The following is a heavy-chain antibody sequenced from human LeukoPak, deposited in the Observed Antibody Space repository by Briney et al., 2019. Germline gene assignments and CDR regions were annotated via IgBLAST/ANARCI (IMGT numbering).Heavy chain of an antibody. CDR3: ARLYSNGWYGGPSY. V-gene: IGHV3-11*01. CDR2: ISSSGTTI. J-gene: IGHJ4*02. CDR1: GFTYTDYY. Sequence: GGSLRLSCAASGFTYTDYYMSWIRQAPGKGVEWVSFISSSGTTIYYADSVKGRFTVSRDNAKNSLYLQMNSLRAEDTAVYYCARLYSNGWYGGPSYWGQGTLVTVSS. D-gene: IGHD6-19*01.